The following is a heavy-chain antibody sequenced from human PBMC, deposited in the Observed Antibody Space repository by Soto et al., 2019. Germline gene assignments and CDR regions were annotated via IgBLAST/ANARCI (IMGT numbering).Heavy chain of an antibody. CDR3: AKANAGYKVSGMDV. D-gene: IGHD2-2*02. CDR2: INPNSGAT. CDR1: GYTFTDYD. Sequence: QVQLVQSRAEVKKPGASVNVSCKASGYTFTDYDIYWLRQAPGHGLEWMGWINPNSGATNYAHNLQGSVTMTRDTSIRAALMALSRLSSDDAAVYYCAKANAGYKVSGMDVWGQGTTVTASS. V-gene: IGHV1-2*02. J-gene: IGHJ6*02.